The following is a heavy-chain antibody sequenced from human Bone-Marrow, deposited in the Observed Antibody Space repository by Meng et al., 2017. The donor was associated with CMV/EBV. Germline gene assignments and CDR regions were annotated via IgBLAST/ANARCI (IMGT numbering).Heavy chain of an antibody. CDR3: ARDSLVPAALVPRQGGYYYGMDV. CDR1: GFTLSNAW. CDR2: IKQDGSEK. D-gene: IGHD2-2*01. Sequence: GESLKISCAASGFTLSNAWMSWVRQAPGKGLEWVANIKQDGSEKYYVDSVKGRFTISRDNAKNSLYLQMNSLRAEDTAVYYCARDSLVPAALVPRQGGYYYGMDVWGQGTTVTVAS. J-gene: IGHJ6*02. V-gene: IGHV3-7*01.